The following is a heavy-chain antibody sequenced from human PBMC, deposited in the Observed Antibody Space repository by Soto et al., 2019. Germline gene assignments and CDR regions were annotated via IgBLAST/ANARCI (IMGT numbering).Heavy chain of an antibody. CDR3: ARSFSCSSTSCYRYFQH. D-gene: IGHD2-2*02. Sequence: PSETLSLTCTVSGGSISSGDYYWSWIRQPPGKGLEWIGYIYYSGSTYYNPSLKSRVTISVDTSKNQFSLKLSSVTAADTAVYYCARSFSCSSTSCYRYFQHWGQGTLVTVSS. CDR2: IYYSGST. V-gene: IGHV4-30-4*01. J-gene: IGHJ1*01. CDR1: GGSISSGDYY.